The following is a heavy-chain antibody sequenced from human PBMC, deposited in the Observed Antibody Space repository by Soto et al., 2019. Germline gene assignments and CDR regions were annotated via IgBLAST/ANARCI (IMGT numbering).Heavy chain of an antibody. D-gene: IGHD3-22*01. J-gene: IGHJ4*02. CDR1: GFTFSSYA. V-gene: IGHV3-23*01. CDR2: ISGSGGST. CDR3: AKEETDSSGYYYGPDY. Sequence: GGSLRLSCAASGFTFSSYAMSWVRQAPGKGLEWVSAISGSGGSTYYADSVKGRFTISRDNSKNTLYLQMNSLRAEDTAVYYCAKEETDSSGYYYGPDYWGQGTLVTVSS.